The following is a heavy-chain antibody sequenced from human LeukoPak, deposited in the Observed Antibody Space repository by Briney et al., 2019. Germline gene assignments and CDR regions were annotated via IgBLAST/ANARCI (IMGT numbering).Heavy chain of an antibody. CDR3: ALRYCSGGSCYSGAWFDP. J-gene: IGHJ5*02. Sequence: SVKVSCKASGGTFSSCAISWVRQAPGQGLEWMGRIIPIFGIANYAQKFQGRVTITADKSTSTAYMELSSLRSEDTAVYYCALRYCSGGSCYSGAWFDPWGQGTLVTVSS. D-gene: IGHD2-15*01. V-gene: IGHV1-69*04. CDR2: IIPIFGIA. CDR1: GGTFSSCA.